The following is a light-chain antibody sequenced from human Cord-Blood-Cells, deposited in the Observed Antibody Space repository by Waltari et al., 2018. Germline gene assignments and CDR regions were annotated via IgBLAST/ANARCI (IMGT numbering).Light chain of an antibody. CDR1: SGSIASNY. V-gene: IGLV6-57*03. Sequence: NFMLTQPHSVSESPGKTVTISCTRSSGSIASNYVQWYQQRPGSATTTVIYEDNQRPSGVPDRFSGSIDSSSNSASLTNSGLKTEDEADYYCQSYDSSNQVFGGGTKLTVL. CDR2: EDN. CDR3: QSYDSSNQV. J-gene: IGLJ3*02.